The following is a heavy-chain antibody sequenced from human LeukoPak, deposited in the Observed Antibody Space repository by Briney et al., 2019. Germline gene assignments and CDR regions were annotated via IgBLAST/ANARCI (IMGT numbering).Heavy chain of an antibody. Sequence: PSETLSLTCTVSGGSISSSSYYWGWLRQPPGQGLEWIGSIYYSGSTYYNPSLKSRVTISVDTSKNQFSLKLSSVTAADTAVYYCASLLWFGEGNWFDPWGQGTLVTVSS. D-gene: IGHD3-10*01. CDR3: ASLLWFGEGNWFDP. J-gene: IGHJ5*02. CDR1: GGSISSSSYY. CDR2: IYYSGST. V-gene: IGHV4-39*07.